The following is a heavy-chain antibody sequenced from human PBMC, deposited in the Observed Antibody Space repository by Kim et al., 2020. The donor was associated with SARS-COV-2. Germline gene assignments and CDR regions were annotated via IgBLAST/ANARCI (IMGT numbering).Heavy chain of an antibody. J-gene: IGHJ4*02. V-gene: IGHV3-23*01. Sequence: GGSLRLSCAATGFSFSNYAMRWVRQAPGKGLEWVSDISGSGASTFYADSVKGRFTISRDNSRNTLYLQMNSLRAEDTALYYCAKDLVSESSSWSKGGVDYWGQGTLVTVSS. CDR1: GFSFSNYA. CDR3: AKDLVSESSSWSKGGVDY. CDR2: ISGSGAST. D-gene: IGHD6-13*01.